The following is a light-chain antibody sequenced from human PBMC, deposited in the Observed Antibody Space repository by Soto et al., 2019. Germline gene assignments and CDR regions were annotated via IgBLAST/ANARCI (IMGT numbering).Light chain of an antibody. CDR3: CSYAGSGTYV. V-gene: IGLV2-23*01. CDR1: SSDVGTYNL. CDR2: EGS. J-gene: IGLJ6*01. Sequence: QSVLTQPASVSGSPGQSIIISCTGTSSDVGTYNLVSWYQQYPAKAPKLMIYEGSKRPSAVSNRFSGSQSGNAASLTISGLQAEYEADYYCCSYAGSGTYVFGSGTKLTVL.